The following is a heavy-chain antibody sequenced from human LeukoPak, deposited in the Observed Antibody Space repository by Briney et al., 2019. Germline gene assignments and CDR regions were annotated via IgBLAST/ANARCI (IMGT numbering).Heavy chain of an antibody. CDR2: ISAYNGNT. CDR1: GYTFTSYG. V-gene: IGHV1-18*01. D-gene: IGHD3-22*01. J-gene: IGHJ3*02. CDR3: ARDLSSGYNSIDAFDI. Sequence: VKVSCKASGYTFTSYGISWVRQAPGQGLEWMGWISAYNGNTNYAQKLQGRVTMTTDTSTSTAYMELRSLRSDDTAVYYCARDLSSGYNSIDAFDIWGQGTMVTVSS.